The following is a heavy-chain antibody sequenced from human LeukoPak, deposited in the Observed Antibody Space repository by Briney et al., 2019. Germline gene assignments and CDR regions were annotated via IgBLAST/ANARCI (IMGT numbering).Heavy chain of an antibody. Sequence: KTGGSLRLSCAASGFTFSSYSMNWVRQAPGKGLEWVSSISSSSSYIYYADSVKGRFTISRGNAKNSLYLQMNSLRAEDTAVYYCARDLGYSYGSNDYWGQGTLVTVSS. J-gene: IGHJ4*02. CDR3: ARDLGYSYGSNDY. CDR2: ISSSSSYI. CDR1: GFTFSSYS. D-gene: IGHD5-18*01. V-gene: IGHV3-21*01.